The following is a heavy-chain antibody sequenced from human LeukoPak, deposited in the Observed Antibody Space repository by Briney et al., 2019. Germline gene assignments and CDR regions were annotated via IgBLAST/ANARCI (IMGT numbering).Heavy chain of an antibody. CDR1: GGSISSSSYY. D-gene: IGHD2-15*01. V-gene: IGHV4-39*01. Sequence: SETLSLTCTVSGGSISSSSYYWGWIRQPPGKGLEWIGSIYYSGSTYYNPSLKNRVTISVDTSKNQFSLKLSSVTAADTAVYYCAKLGYCSGGSCYPTDYWGQGTLVTVSS. CDR2: IYYSGST. J-gene: IGHJ4*02. CDR3: AKLGYCSGGSCYPTDY.